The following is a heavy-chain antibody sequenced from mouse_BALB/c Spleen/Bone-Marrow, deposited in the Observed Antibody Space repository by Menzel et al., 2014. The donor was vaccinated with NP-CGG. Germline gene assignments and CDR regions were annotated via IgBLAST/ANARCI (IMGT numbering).Heavy chain of an antibody. CDR3: ARTAPENFDY. CDR1: GFNIKDTY. V-gene: IGHV14-3*02. D-gene: IGHD1-2*01. Sequence: EVQLQQSGAELVKPGASVKLSCTASGFNIKDTYMHWVKQRPEQGLEWIGRIDPANGNTKYDPKFQGKATITADTSSNTAYLQLSSLTFEDAAVYYCARTAPENFDYWGQGTTLTVSS. CDR2: IDPANGNT. J-gene: IGHJ2*01.